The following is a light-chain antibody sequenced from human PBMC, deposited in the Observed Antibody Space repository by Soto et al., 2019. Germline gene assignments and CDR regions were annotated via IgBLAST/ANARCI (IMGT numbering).Light chain of an antibody. Sequence: QSVLTQPASVSGSPGQSFTISCTGTSRDVGGYNYASWYQQHPGKAPKLMIYEVSNRPLGVSNRFSGSKSGNTASLTISGLQAEDEADYYCTSYTSSSTLDVFGTGTKVTVL. CDR2: EVS. J-gene: IGLJ1*01. CDR3: TSYTSSSTLDV. CDR1: SRDVGGYNY. V-gene: IGLV2-14*01.